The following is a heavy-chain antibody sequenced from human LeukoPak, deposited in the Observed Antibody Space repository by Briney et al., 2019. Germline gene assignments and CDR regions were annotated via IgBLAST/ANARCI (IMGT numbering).Heavy chain of an antibody. Sequence: GESLKISCKGSGYSFSNYWIGWVRQMPGKGLEWMGIIYPGDSDIRYSPSFQGQVTISADKSISTAYLQWSSLKASDTAMYYCARRARYHSSFPLDFWGQGTQVIVSS. CDR1: GYSFSNYW. J-gene: IGHJ4*02. D-gene: IGHD6-13*01. V-gene: IGHV5-51*01. CDR2: IYPGDSDI. CDR3: ARRARYHSSFPLDF.